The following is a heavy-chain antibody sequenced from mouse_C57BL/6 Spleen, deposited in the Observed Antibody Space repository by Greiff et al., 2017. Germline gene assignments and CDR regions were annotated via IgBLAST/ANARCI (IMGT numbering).Heavy chain of an antibody. CDR3: ARPHYYGSSSYWYFDV. CDR1: GFTFSDYG. J-gene: IGHJ1*03. D-gene: IGHD1-1*01. CDR2: LSNLAYSI. V-gene: IGHV5-15*01. Sequence: EVQLVESGGGLVQPGGSLKLSCAASGFTFSDYGMAWVRQAPRKGPEWVAFLSNLAYSIYYADTVTGRFTISRENAKTTLYLEMSSLRSEDTAMYYCARPHYYGSSSYWYFDVWGTGTTVTVSS.